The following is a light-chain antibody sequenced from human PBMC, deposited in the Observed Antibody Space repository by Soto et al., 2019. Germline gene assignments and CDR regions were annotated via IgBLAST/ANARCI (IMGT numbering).Light chain of an antibody. Sequence: QSALTQPASVSGTPGQSITISCTGTSSGVGAYNYVSWYQQYPGKAPKLIIYDVSNRPSGVSCRFSGSKSGNTASLTISELQAEDEADYYCNSYAGTSYVXGTGTKVT. CDR1: SSGVGAYNY. V-gene: IGLV2-14*03. CDR2: DVS. CDR3: NSYAGTSYV. J-gene: IGLJ1*01.